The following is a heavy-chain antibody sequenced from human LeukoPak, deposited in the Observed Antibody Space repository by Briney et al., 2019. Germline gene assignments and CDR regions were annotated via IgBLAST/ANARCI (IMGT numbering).Heavy chain of an antibody. CDR3: AKWPEGATPKFHY. CDR1: GFTFSSYA. CDR2: ISGSGGVT. J-gene: IGHJ4*02. D-gene: IGHD1-26*01. V-gene: IGHV3-23*01. Sequence: GGSLRLSCAASGFTFSSYAMSWVRQASGKGLEWVSTISGSGGVTYYPDSVRGRFTISRDNSKNTLHLQMDSLRAEDTAIYYCAKWPEGATPKFHYWGQGTLVTVSS.